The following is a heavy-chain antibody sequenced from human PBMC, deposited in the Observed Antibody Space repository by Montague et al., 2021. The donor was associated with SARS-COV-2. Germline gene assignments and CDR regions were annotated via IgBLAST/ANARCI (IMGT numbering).Heavy chain of an antibody. J-gene: IGHJ2*01. CDR1: GGSFSGYY. D-gene: IGHD3-9*01. CDR2: INHSGST. V-gene: IGHV4-34*01. CDR3: ARAPDCDILTGDLTEGFDV. Sequence: SETLSLTCAVYGGSFSGYYWSWIRQPPGKGLEWIGEINHSGSTNYNPSLKSRVTISVDTSKSQFSLKVSSVTAADTAVYFCARAPDCDILTGDLTEGFDVWGRGTLVTVSS.